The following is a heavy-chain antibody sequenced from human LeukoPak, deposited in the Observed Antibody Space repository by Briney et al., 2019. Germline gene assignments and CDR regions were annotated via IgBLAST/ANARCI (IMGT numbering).Heavy chain of an antibody. V-gene: IGHV3-7*01. Sequence: GGSLRLSCAASGFTFGRDWMDWVRQAPGKGLEWVANIKEDGSERYYLDSVKGRFTISRDTAKNSLSLQMNSLRAEDTAVYFCVRDLGYSSVWSPTHGGDWGQGTRVIVSS. D-gene: IGHD6-19*01. CDR2: IKEDGSER. CDR1: GFTFGRDW. J-gene: IGHJ4*02. CDR3: VRDLGYSSVWSPTHGGD.